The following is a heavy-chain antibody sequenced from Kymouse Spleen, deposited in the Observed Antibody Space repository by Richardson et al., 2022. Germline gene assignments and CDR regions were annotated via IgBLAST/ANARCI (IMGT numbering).Heavy chain of an antibody. CDR1: GFTFDDYA. J-gene: IGHJ6*02. Sequence: EVQLVESGGGLVQPGRSLRLSCAASGFTFDDYAMHWVRQAPGKGLEWVSGISWNSGSIGYADSVKGRFTISRDNAKNSLYLQMNSLRAEDTALYYCAKDRGSSSSYYYGMDVWGQGTTVTVSS. D-gene: IGHD6-6*01. CDR2: ISWNSGSI. CDR3: AKDRGSSSSYYYGMDV. V-gene: IGHV3-9*01.